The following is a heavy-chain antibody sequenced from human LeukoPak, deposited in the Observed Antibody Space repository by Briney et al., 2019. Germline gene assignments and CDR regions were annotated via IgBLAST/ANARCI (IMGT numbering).Heavy chain of an antibody. Sequence: GGSLRLSCAASGFTFSDYYMSWIRQAPGKGLEWVSYISSSGSTIYYADSVKGRFTISRDNAKNSLYLQMNSLRAEDTAVYYCATHGYSELRYFDWSTNEWGQGTLVTVSS. J-gene: IGHJ4*02. CDR1: GFTFSDYY. CDR2: ISSSGSTI. V-gene: IGHV3-11*04. CDR3: ATHGYSELRYFDWSTNE. D-gene: IGHD3-9*01.